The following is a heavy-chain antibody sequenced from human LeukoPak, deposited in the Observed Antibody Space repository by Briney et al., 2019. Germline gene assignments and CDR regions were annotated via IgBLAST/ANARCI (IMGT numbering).Heavy chain of an antibody. D-gene: IGHD4-23*01. Sequence: PGGSLRLSCAASGFTFDYYWMTWVRQAPGKGLEWLANIKESGSEKYYVDSVKGRFTISRDNSKNTLYLQMNSLRAEDTAVYYCAKDQEGYGGNPNWYFDLWGRGTLVTVSS. J-gene: IGHJ2*01. CDR3: AKDQEGYGGNPNWYFDL. CDR1: GFTFDYYW. CDR2: IKESGSEK. V-gene: IGHV3-7*01.